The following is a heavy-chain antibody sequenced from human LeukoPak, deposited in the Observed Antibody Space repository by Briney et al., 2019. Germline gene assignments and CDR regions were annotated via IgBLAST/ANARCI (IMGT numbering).Heavy chain of an antibody. CDR2: IIPIFGTA. CDR3: ARSHHTYYYDSSGYATT. D-gene: IGHD3-22*01. J-gene: IGHJ5*02. CDR1: GGTFSSYA. V-gene: IGHV1-69*06. Sequence: SVKVSCKASGGTFSSYAISWVRQAPGQGLEWVGGIIPIFGTANYAQKFQGRVTITADKSTSTAYMELSSLRSEDTAVYYCARSHHTYYYDSSGYATTWGQGTLVTVSS.